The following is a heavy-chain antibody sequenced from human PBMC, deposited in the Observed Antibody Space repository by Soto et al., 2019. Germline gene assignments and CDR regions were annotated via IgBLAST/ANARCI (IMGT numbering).Heavy chain of an antibody. J-gene: IGHJ4*02. Sequence: EVQLVESGGGLVRPGGSLRLSCVASGFTFNSYSMMWARQVPGGGLEWLAKIKQDGSEKSYVDSVRGRFTIARDNAKESLYLQMDSLRAEDTAVYFCGRLLRGAPGGTFWGQGALVTVSS. CDR2: IKQDGSEK. V-gene: IGHV3-7*03. CDR1: GFTFNSYS. CDR3: GRLLRGAPGGTF. D-gene: IGHD1-1*01.